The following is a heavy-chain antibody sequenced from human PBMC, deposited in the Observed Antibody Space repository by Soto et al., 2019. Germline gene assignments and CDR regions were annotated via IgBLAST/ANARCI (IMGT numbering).Heavy chain of an antibody. D-gene: IGHD5-18*01. CDR3: ARLDTAMEGVY. CDR2: IYPGDSDT. J-gene: IGHJ4*02. V-gene: IGHV5-51*01. Sequence: GESLKISFKGSGYSFTSYWIGWVRQMPGKGLEWMGIIYPGDSDTRYSPTFQGNVTISADNSISTAYRQWSSLKASDTAMYYCARLDTAMEGVYWGQGTLVTVSS. CDR1: GYSFTSYW.